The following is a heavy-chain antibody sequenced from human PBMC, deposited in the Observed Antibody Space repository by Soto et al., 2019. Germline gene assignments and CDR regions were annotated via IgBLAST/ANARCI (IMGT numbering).Heavy chain of an antibody. Sequence: GGSLRLSCAASGFTFSSYDMHWVRQATGKGLEWVSAIGTAGDTYYPGSVKGRFTISRENAKNSLYLQMNSLRAGDTAVYYCARRDRGYWYFDLWGRGTLVTVSS. CDR1: GFTFSSYD. CDR2: IGTAGDT. D-gene: IGHD3-10*01. CDR3: ARRDRGYWYFDL. J-gene: IGHJ2*01. V-gene: IGHV3-13*01.